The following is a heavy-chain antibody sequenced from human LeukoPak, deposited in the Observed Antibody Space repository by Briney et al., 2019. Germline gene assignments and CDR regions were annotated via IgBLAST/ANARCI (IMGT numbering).Heavy chain of an antibody. CDR2: ISSSSSYI. CDR1: GFTFSSYS. V-gene: IGHV3-21*04. D-gene: IGHD6-13*01. CDR3: AKSKSSIWYTTLDY. J-gene: IGHJ4*02. Sequence: KSGGSLRLSCAASGFTFSSYSMNWVRQAPGKGLEWVSSISSSSSYIYYADSVKGRFTISRDNAKNSLHLQMNSLRPEDMALYYCAKSKSSIWYTTLDYWGQGTLVTVSS.